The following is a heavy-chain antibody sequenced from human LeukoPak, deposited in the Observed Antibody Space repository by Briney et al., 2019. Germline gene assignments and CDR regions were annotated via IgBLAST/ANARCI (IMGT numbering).Heavy chain of an antibody. J-gene: IGHJ4*02. CDR3: AKWKGSNLEASGWYFDY. Sequence: GGSLRLSCAASGFTFGSYGMHWVRQAPGKGLEWVAVISYDGSNEYYADSVKGRFTISRGNSKNTLYLQMNSLRAEDTALYYCAKWKGSNLEASGWYFDYWGQGVLVTVSS. CDR1: GFTFGSYG. D-gene: IGHD6-19*01. CDR2: ISYDGSNE. V-gene: IGHV3-30*18.